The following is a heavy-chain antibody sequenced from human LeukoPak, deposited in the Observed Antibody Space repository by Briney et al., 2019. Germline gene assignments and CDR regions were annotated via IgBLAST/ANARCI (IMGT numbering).Heavy chain of an antibody. CDR1: DGSISSSSYY. CDR3: ARSTSSGFDY. J-gene: IGHJ4*02. V-gene: IGHV4-39*07. D-gene: IGHD3-10*01. CDR2: IYYSGST. Sequence: SETLSLTCTVSDGSISSSSYYWGWIRQPPGKGLEWIGSIYYSGSTNYNPSLKSRVTISVDTSKNQFSLKLSSVTAADTAVYYCARSTSSGFDYWGQGTLVTVSS.